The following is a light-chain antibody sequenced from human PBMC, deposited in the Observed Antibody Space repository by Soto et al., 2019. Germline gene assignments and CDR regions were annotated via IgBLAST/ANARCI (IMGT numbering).Light chain of an antibody. J-gene: IGLJ1*01. Sequence: QSVLTQPPSASGSPEQSVTISCTGTSSDVGGYNYVSWYQQHPGKAPKLMIYEVSKRPSGVPDRFSGSKSGNTASLTVSGLQAEDEADYYCSSYAASNNFVFGTGTKVTVL. CDR1: SSDVGGYNY. CDR2: EVS. V-gene: IGLV2-8*01. CDR3: SSYAASNNFV.